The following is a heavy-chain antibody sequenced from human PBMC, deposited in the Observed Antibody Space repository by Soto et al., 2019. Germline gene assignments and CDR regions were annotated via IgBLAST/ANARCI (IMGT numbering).Heavy chain of an antibody. J-gene: IGHJ6*02. V-gene: IGHV5-51*01. CDR1: GYDFSSYW. D-gene: IGHD4-17*01. CDR2: IYPADSDT. CDR3: ARQKGPVTTYYYYGMDV. Sequence: GESLKISCKVSGYDFSSYWIAWVRQMPGKGLEWMGIIYPADSDTKYSTSFHGRVTISADKSINTAYLQWSRLKATDTAMYYGARQKGPVTTYYYYGMDVWGQGTTVTVSS.